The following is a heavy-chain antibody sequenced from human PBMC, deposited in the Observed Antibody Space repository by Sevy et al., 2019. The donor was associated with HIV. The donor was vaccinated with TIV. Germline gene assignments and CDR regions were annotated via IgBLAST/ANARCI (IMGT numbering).Heavy chain of an antibody. CDR1: GFTFSSYW. Sequence: GGSLRLSCAASGFTFSSYWMHWVRQAPGKGLVWVSRINSDGSSTSYADSVKGRFTISRDNAKNTLYLQMKSLRAEDTAVYYCARGLTYYDFWSGYYTSNYYYGMDVWGQGTTVTVSS. V-gene: IGHV3-74*01. D-gene: IGHD3-3*01. CDR3: ARGLTYYDFWSGYYTSNYYYGMDV. CDR2: INSDGSST. J-gene: IGHJ6*02.